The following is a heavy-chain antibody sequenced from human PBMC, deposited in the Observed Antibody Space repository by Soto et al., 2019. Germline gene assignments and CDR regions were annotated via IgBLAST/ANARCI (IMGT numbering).Heavy chain of an antibody. V-gene: IGHV1-18*01. D-gene: IGHD3-10*01. CDR3: GRVMVRGVIRVPAPLLEEFNWFDR. CDR1: GYTFTSYG. Sequence: QVHLVQSAAELKKPRASVKVSCNASGYTFTSYGIIWVRQAPGQGIKWKGWISAYNADTNYAQNTQGRLCMTTDTSKSTVYMDLQSLRYGDSGFYYCGRVMVRGVIRVPAPLLEEFNWFDRWGQGTLVPVSS. J-gene: IGHJ5*02. CDR2: ISAYNADT.